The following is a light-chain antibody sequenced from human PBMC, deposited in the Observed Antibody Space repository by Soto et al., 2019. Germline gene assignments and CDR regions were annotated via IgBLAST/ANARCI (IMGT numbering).Light chain of an antibody. Sequence: QSVLTQPPSVSGAPGQRVTISCTGSSSNIGAGYDVHWYQQLPGTAPKLLIYGNSNRPSGVPDRFSGSKSGTLASLAITGLRAEDEADYYCQSYDSSLSGWVFAGGTKVTVL. CDR1: SSNIGAGYD. CDR3: QSYDSSLSGWV. J-gene: IGLJ3*02. V-gene: IGLV1-40*01. CDR2: GNS.